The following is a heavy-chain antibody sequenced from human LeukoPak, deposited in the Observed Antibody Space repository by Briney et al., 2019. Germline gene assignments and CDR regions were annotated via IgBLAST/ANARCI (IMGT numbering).Heavy chain of an antibody. D-gene: IGHD2-2*01. J-gene: IGHJ4*02. CDR2: IYHSGST. V-gene: IGHV4-38-2*02. Sequence: SETLSLTCAVSGYSISSGYYWGWIRQPPGKGLEWIGTIYHSGSTYYNPSLKSRVTISVDTSKNQFSLKLSSVTAADTAVYYCAREGGAWGYCSSTSCYGFDYWGQGPLVTVSS. CDR3: AREGGAWGYCSSTSCYGFDY. CDR1: GYSISSGYY.